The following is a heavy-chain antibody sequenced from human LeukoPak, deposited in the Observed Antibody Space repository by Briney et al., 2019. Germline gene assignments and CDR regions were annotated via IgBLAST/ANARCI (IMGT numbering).Heavy chain of an antibody. Sequence: ASVKVSCRASGGTFSSYAISWVRQAPGQGLEWMGGLIPVFGTANYAQKFQGRVTITADESTSTAYMELSSLRSEDTAVYYCARDTHCSSTSCYLNWFDPWGQGTLVTVSS. J-gene: IGHJ5*02. CDR3: ARDTHCSSTSCYLNWFDP. D-gene: IGHD2-2*01. V-gene: IGHV1-69*13. CDR2: LIPVFGTA. CDR1: GGTFSSYA.